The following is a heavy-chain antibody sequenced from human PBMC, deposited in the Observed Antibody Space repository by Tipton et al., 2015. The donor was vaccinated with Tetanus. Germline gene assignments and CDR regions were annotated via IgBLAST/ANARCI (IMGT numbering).Heavy chain of an antibody. J-gene: IGHJ4*02. V-gene: IGHV3-23*01. CDR2: ISGGGGST. D-gene: IGHD1-26*01. Sequence: SLRLSCAASGFTFSTYAMSWVRQAPGKGLEWVSGISGGGGSTNYADSVKGQFSISRDNSKNTLYLQMNSLRAEDTAVYYCARELDSGSYGGYFDYWGQGTLVTVSS. CDR1: GFTFSTYA. CDR3: ARELDSGSYGGYFDY.